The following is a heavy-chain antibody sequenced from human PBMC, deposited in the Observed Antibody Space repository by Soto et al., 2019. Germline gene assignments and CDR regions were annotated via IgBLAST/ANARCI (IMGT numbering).Heavy chain of an antibody. D-gene: IGHD6-19*01. Sequence: SETLSLTCTVSGGSISSYYWAWIRQPPGKGLEWIGTMFYGGNTYYNPSLKSRVTISVDTSKNYLSLKLASVTAADTAVYYCARRGDNSGWSFDYWGQGTLVTVSS. CDR1: GGSISSYY. J-gene: IGHJ4*02. CDR3: ARRGDNSGWSFDY. V-gene: IGHV4-39*01. CDR2: MFYGGNT.